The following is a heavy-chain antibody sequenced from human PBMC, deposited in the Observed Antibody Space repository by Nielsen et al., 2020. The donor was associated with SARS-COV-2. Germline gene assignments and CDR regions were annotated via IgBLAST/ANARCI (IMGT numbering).Heavy chain of an antibody. V-gene: IGHV1-2*02. J-gene: IGHJ4*02. CDR3: ARDSVSTGYYYDSSGQITTGIIDY. CDR2: INPDSGAT. D-gene: IGHD3-22*01. Sequence: WVRQAPGQGLEWMGWINPDSGATDYAQTFQGRVTMTRDTSISTAYMELSRLRSDDTAVYYCARDSVSTGYYYDSSGQITTGIIDYWGQGTLVTVSS.